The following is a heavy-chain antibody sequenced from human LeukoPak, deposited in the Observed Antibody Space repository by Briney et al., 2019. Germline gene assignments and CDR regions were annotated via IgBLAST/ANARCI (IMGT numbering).Heavy chain of an antibody. CDR1: GFTSSSHS. J-gene: IGHJ4*02. CDR3: ARSSQADDY. D-gene: IGHD6-13*01. CDR2: INPGGSSI. Sequence: VGSLRLSCAASGFTSSSHSMHWVRQGPGKGLVWVARINPGGSSITYADSVKGRFTISRDNARNTLYLQMDSLRAEDTGVYYCARSSQADDYWGQGTLVTVSS. V-gene: IGHV3-74*01.